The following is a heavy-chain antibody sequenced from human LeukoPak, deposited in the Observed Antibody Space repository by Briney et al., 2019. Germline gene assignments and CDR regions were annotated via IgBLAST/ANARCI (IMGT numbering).Heavy chain of an antibody. CDR3: ARDDYGGNSGLY. Sequence: SCKASGGTFSSYAISWVRQAPGKGLEWVSYISSSGSTIYYADSVKGRFTISRDNAKNSLYLQMNSLRAEDTAVYYCARDDYGGNSGLYWGQGTLVTVSS. V-gene: IGHV3-48*03. CDR1: GGTFSSYA. D-gene: IGHD4-23*01. J-gene: IGHJ4*02. CDR2: ISSSGSTI.